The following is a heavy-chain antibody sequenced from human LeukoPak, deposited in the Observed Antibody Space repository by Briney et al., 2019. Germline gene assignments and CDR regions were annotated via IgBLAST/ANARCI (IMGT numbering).Heavy chain of an antibody. J-gene: IGHJ4*02. CDR2: INPNSGGT. CDR3: ASSDTLQPTDFDY. CDR1: GYTFTGYY. Sequence: EASVKVSCKASGYTFTGYYMHWVRQAPGQGLEWMGWINPNSGGTNYAQKFQGRVTMTRDTAISTAYMELSRLRSDDTAVYYCASSDTLQPTDFDYWGQGTLVTVSS. V-gene: IGHV1-2*02. D-gene: IGHD1-1*01.